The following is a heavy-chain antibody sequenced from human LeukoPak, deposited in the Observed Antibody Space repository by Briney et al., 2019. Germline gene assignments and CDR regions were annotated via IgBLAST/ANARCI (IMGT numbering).Heavy chain of an antibody. D-gene: IGHD1-26*01. CDR1: GGSISSSSYY. V-gene: IGHV4-39*07. CDR2: IYYSGST. CDR3: RVDSGSRYLTQVDY. Sequence: SETLSLTRTVSGGSISSSSYYWGCIRQPPGKGLEWIGSIYYSGSTYYNPSLKSRVTISVDTSKNQFSLKLSSVAATDTAVYYCRVDSGSRYLTQVDYWGQGTLVTVSS. J-gene: IGHJ4*02.